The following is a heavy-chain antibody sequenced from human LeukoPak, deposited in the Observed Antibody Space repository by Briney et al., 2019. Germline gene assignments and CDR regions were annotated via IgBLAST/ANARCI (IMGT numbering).Heavy chain of an antibody. V-gene: IGHV3-74*01. CDR2: INSDESST. CDR3: TSYLSVRRERDV. D-gene: IGHD4-17*01. CDR1: GFTFSSNW. Sequence: PGGSLRLSCAASGFTFSSNWMHWVRQAPGKGLVWVSRINSDESSTNYADSVKGRFTISRDNAKNTAYLQMNSLKTEDTAVYYCTSYLSVRRERDVWGQGTLVTVSS. J-gene: IGHJ4*02.